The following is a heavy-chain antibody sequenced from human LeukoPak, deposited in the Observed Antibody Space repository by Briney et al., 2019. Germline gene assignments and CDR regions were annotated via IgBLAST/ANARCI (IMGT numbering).Heavy chain of an antibody. CDR2: ISAYNGNT. CDR3: VRDQYYDYVWGSYRPNWFDP. CDR1: GYTFTSYG. D-gene: IGHD3-16*02. J-gene: IGHJ5*02. Sequence: ASVKVSCKASGYTFTSYGISWVRQAPGQGLEWMGWISAYNGNTNYAQKLQGRVTMTTDTSTSTAYMELRSLRSDDTAVYYCVRDQYYDYVWGSYRPNWFDPWGQGTLVTVSS. V-gene: IGHV1-18*01.